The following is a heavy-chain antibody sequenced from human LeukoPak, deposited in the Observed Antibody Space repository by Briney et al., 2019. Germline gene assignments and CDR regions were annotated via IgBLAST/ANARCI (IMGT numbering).Heavy chain of an antibody. CDR2: INHSGST. D-gene: IGHD3-22*01. J-gene: IGHJ4*02. CDR1: GGSFSGYY. Sequence: SETLSLTCAVYGGSFSGYYWSWIRQPPGKGLEWIGEINHSGSTNYNPSLKSRVTMSVDTSKNQFSLKLSSVTAADTAVYYCARDGNYYYDSSGYYPYWGQGTLVTVSS. V-gene: IGHV4-34*01. CDR3: ARDGNYYYDSSGYYPY.